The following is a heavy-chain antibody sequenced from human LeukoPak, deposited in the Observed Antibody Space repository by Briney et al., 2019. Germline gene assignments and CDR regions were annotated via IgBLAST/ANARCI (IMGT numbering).Heavy chain of an antibody. CDR2: IYQTGSNDYTGSA. CDR3: AKSNGYGLVDI. D-gene: IGHD3-10*01. Sequence: SETLSLTCTVSDGPMNSYHWNWIRQFPGKGLEWIGYIYQTGSNDYTGSADYNPSLKSRVTISLDTSRNQFSLKLNSVTAADTAVYYCAKSNGYGLVDIWGQGTMVTVSS. CDR1: DGPMNSYH. V-gene: IGHV4-59*12. J-gene: IGHJ3*02.